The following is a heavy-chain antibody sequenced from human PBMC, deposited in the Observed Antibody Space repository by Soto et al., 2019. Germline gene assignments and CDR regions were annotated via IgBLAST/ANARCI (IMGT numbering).Heavy chain of an antibody. CDR1: GGSFSGYY. CDR3: ARGPRVVPAANVNWFDP. CDR2: INHSGST. V-gene: IGHV4-34*01. J-gene: IGHJ5*02. Sequence: PSETLSLTCAVYGGSFSGYYWSWIRQPPGKGLEWIGEINHSGSTNYNPSLKSRVTISVDTSKNQFSLKLSSVTAADTAVYYCARGPRVVPAANVNWFDPWGQGTLVTVSS. D-gene: IGHD2-2*01.